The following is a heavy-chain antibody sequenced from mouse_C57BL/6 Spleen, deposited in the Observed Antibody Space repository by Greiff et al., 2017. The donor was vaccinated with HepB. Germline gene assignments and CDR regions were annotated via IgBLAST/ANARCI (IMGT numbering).Heavy chain of an antibody. CDR2: IYPGSGNT. Sequence: VKLQESGAELVRPGASVKLSCKASGYTFTDYYINWVKQRPGQGLEWIARIYPGSGNTYYNEKFKGKATLTAEKSSSTAYMQLSSLTSEDSAVYFCARGGDGYYAPWGQGTLVTVSA. V-gene: IGHV1-76*01. D-gene: IGHD2-3*01. CDR3: ARGGDGYYAP. J-gene: IGHJ3*01. CDR1: GYTFTDYY.